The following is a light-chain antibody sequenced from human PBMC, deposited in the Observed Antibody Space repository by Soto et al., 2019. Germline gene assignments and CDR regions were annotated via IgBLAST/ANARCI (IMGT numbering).Light chain of an antibody. CDR3: QQRNSWPSIT. CDR2: DAS. J-gene: IGKJ5*01. V-gene: IGKV3-11*01. Sequence: EIVLTQSPVTLSLSPGERATLSCRASQSVRTYLAWYQVKPGQAPRLLIYDASSSASGVPARFSGSGSGTDFTLTISSLEPEDFARYYCQQRNSWPSITFGQGTRLEVK. CDR1: QSVRTY.